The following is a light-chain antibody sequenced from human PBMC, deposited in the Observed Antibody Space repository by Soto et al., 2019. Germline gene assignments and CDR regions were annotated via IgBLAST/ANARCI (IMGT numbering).Light chain of an antibody. CDR3: QQYNNWPLT. CDR2: GAS. CDR1: QSVSRN. Sequence: EIVMTQSPATLSVSPGESATLSCRASQSVSRNLAWYKQKRGQAPKLVIYGASTRDTGIPARFSGSGSGTDFTLTISSLKSEDFEVYYCQQYNNWPLTFGQGTKVDIK. V-gene: IGKV3-15*01. J-gene: IGKJ3*01.